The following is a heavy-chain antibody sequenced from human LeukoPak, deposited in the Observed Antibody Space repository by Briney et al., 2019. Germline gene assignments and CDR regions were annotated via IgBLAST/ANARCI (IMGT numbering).Heavy chain of an antibody. D-gene: IGHD6-19*01. CDR2: ISAYNGNT. Sequence: ASVKVSCKASGYTFTSYGISWVRQAPGQGLEWMGWISAYNGNTNYAQKLQGRVTMTTDTSTSTAYMELRSLRSDDTAVYYCARQGSSGWRNDYYYYGMDVWGQGTTVTVSS. J-gene: IGHJ6*02. V-gene: IGHV1-18*01. CDR1: GYTFTSYG. CDR3: ARQGSSGWRNDYYYYGMDV.